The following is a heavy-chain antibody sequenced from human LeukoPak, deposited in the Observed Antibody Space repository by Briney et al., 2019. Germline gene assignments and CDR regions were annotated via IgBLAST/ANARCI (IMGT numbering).Heavy chain of an antibody. CDR1: GGSISSYY. J-gene: IGHJ4*02. V-gene: IGHV4-59*01. Sequence: KPSETLSLTCTVSGGSISSYYWSWIRQPPGKGLEWIGHIYYSGSTNYNPSLKSRVTISIDTSKNQFSLRLSSVTAADTAVYYCASDPCRFCGTTHWGPGTLVTVSS. CDR3: ASDPCRFCGTTH. D-gene: IGHD1-14*01. CDR2: IYYSGST.